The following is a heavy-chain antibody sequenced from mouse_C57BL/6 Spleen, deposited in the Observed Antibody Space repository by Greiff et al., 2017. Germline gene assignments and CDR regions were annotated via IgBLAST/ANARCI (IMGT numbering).Heavy chain of an antibody. CDR3: TPLYSEYERNYFDY. J-gene: IGHJ2*01. CDR1: GYTFTDYE. V-gene: IGHV1-15*01. D-gene: IGHD2-4*01. CDR2: IDPETGGT. Sequence: QVQLQQSGAELVRPGASVTLSCKASGYTFTDYEMHWVQQTPVHGLEWIGAIDPETGGTAYNQKFKGKAILTADKSSSTAYMELRSLTSEDSAVYCWTPLYSEYERNYFDYWGQGTTLTVSS.